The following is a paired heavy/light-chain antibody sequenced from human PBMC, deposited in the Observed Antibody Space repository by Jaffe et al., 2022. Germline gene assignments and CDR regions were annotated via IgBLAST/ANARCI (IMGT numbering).Heavy chain of an antibody. CDR1: GFTFSSYG. CDR3: AKDLYYYGSGSYYKGFAYYYYYMDV. J-gene: IGHJ6*03. CDR2: IRYDGSNK. V-gene: IGHV3-30*02. Sequence: QVQLVESGGGVVQPGGSLRLSCAASGFTFSSYGMHWVRQAPGKGLEWVAFIRYDGSNKYYADSVKGRFTISRDNSKNTLYLQMNSLRAEDTAVYYCAKDLYYYGSGSYYKGFAYYYYYMDVWGKGTTVTVSS. D-gene: IGHD3-10*01.
Light chain of an antibody. J-gene: IGLJ1*01. Sequence: QSALTQPASVSGSPGQSITISCTGTSSDVGGYNYVSWYQQHPGKAPKLMIYDVSNRPSGVSNRFSGSKSGNTASLTISGLQAEDEADYYCSSYTSSSTNVFGTGTKVTVL. CDR1: SSDVGGYNY. V-gene: IGLV2-14*03. CDR2: DVS. CDR3: SSYTSSSTNV.